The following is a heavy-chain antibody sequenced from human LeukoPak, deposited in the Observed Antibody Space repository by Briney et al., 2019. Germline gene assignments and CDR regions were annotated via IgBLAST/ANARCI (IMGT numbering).Heavy chain of an antibody. D-gene: IGHD3-9*01. V-gene: IGHV1-58*01. CDR2: IVVGSGNT. CDR3: ARSGVLRYFDWST. CDR1: GFTFTSSA. J-gene: IGHJ5*02. Sequence: GASVKVSCKASGFTFTSSAVQWVRQARGQRLEWIGWIVVGSGNTNYAQKFQERVTITRDMSTSTAYMELSSLRSEDTAVYYCARSGVLRYFDWSTWGQGTLVTVSS.